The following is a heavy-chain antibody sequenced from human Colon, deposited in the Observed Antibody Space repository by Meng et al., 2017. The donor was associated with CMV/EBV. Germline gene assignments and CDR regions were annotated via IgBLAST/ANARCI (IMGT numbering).Heavy chain of an antibody. J-gene: IGHJ6*02. V-gene: IGHV3-9*03. CDR1: RFTFDDYA. CDR2: ITWNSDII. D-gene: IGHD1-14*01. CDR3: AKDVSDSITSVMDV. Sequence: GGSLRPSCAASRFTFDDYAMHWVRQAPGKGLEWVSGITWNSDIIAYADSVKGRFTISRDNAKNSLYLQMNSLRTEDMALNYCAKDVSDSITSVMDVWGQGTTVTVSS.